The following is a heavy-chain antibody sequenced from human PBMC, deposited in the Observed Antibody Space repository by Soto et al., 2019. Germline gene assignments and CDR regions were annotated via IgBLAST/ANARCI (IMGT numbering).Heavy chain of an antibody. J-gene: IGHJ6*02. Sequence: SETLSLTCTVSGGSISSYYWSWIRQPPGKGLEWIGYIYYSGSTNYNPSLKSRVTISVDTSKNQFSLQLNSVTPEDTAVYYCARDGVNGEYNWNYNHYYGMDVWGQGTTVTVSS. CDR3: ARDGVNGEYNWNYNHYYGMDV. D-gene: IGHD1-7*01. V-gene: IGHV4-59*12. CDR2: IYYSGST. CDR1: GGSISSYY.